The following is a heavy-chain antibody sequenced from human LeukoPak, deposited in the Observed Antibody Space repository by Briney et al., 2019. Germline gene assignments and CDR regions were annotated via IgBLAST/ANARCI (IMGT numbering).Heavy chain of an antibody. Sequence: PGGSLRLSCAASGFTFSSCWLSWVRQAPGMGLEWVASIKQDGSEKYYVDSVKGRFTISRDNAKNSLYLQMNSLRAEDTAVYYCARARSGLRAYYFDYWGQGTLVTVSS. V-gene: IGHV3-7*03. J-gene: IGHJ4*02. D-gene: IGHD3-3*01. CDR3: ARARSGLRAYYFDY. CDR1: GFTFSSCW. CDR2: IKQDGSEK.